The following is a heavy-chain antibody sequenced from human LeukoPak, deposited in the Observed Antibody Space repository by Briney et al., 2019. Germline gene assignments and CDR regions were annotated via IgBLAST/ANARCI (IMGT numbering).Heavy chain of an antibody. CDR1: GYTFTSYY. D-gene: IGHD4-17*01. Sequence: ASVKVSCKASGYTFTSYYMHWVRQAPGQGLEWMGIINPSGGSTSYAQKFQGRVTVTRDTSTSTVYMELSSLRSEDTAVYYCARDPTYGDYGGFFDYWGQGTLVTVSS. J-gene: IGHJ4*02. CDR2: INPSGGST. V-gene: IGHV1-46*01. CDR3: ARDPTYGDYGGFFDY.